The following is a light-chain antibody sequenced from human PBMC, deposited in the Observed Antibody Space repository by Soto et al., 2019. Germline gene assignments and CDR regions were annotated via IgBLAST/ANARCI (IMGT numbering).Light chain of an antibody. CDR1: QSVTSDY. J-gene: IGKJ1*01. V-gene: IGKV3-20*01. Sequence: EFVLTQSPGTLSLSPGERATLSCRASQSVTSDYLAWYRQKPGQAPSLLIYGASSRPTGIPDRFSGSGSGTDFTLTISILEPEDFAMYYCQQYGRSPRTFGQGTKAEVK. CDR2: GAS. CDR3: QQYGRSPRT.